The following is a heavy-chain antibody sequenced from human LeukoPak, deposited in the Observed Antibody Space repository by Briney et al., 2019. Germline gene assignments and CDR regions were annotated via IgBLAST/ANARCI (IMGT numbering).Heavy chain of an antibody. J-gene: IGHJ4*02. CDR2: IRSKAYGGTT. CDR1: GFTFGDYA. Sequence: GGSRRLSCTASGFTFGDYAMSWVRQAPGKGLEWVGFIRSKAYGGTTEYAASVKGRFTISRDDSKSIAYLQMNSLKTEDTAVYYCTRAYDSSGYYRYFDYWGQGTLVTVSS. CDR3: TRAYDSSGYYRYFDY. D-gene: IGHD3-22*01. V-gene: IGHV3-49*04.